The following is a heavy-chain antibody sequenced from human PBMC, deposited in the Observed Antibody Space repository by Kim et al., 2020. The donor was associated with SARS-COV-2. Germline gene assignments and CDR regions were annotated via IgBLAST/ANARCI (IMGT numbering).Heavy chain of an antibody. Sequence: GGSLRLSCAASGFSLSPYHMNWVRQAPGKGLEWVSYISRRADAIYYADSVRGRLTISRDSATNSSYLQMNSLRDEDTAVYYCARDFGSDWQRPFDCCGQG. CDR3: ARDFGSDWQRPFDC. D-gene: IGHD3-3*01. V-gene: IGHV3-48*02. J-gene: IGHJ4*02. CDR2: ISRRADAI. CDR1: GFSLSPYH.